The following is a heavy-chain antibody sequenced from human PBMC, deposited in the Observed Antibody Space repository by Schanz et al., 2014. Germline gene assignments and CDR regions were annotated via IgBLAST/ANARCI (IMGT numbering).Heavy chain of an antibody. D-gene: IGHD4-17*01. Sequence: EVQLLESGGGLVQPGGSLRLSCAASGFTFSSHWMHWVRQDPGKGLVWVARINSVGSNTDYADSVTGRFTISRDNAKNTLYLQMNTLRAEDTAVYYCARKMKGGVYGGKEQDSLDIWGRGTMVTVSS. CDR3: ARKMKGGVYGGKEQDSLDI. J-gene: IGHJ3*02. CDR1: GFTFSSHW. CDR2: INSVGSNT. V-gene: IGHV3-74*02.